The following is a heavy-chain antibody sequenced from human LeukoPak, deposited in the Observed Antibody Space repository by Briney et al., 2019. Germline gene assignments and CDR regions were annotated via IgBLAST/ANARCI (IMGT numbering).Heavy chain of an antibody. CDR2: IRYDGSNK. Sequence: GGSLRLSCAASGFTFSSYGMHWVRQAPGKGLEWVAFIRYDGSNKYYADSVKGRFTIPRDNSKNTLYLQMNSLRAEDTAVYYCAKDLGYCSSTSCYGFDPWGQGTLVTVSS. D-gene: IGHD2-2*01. CDR1: GFTFSSYG. J-gene: IGHJ5*02. CDR3: AKDLGYCSSTSCYGFDP. V-gene: IGHV3-30*02.